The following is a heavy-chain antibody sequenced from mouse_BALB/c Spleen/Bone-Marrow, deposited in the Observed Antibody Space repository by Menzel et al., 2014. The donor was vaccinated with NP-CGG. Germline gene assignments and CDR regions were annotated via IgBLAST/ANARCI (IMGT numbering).Heavy chain of an antibody. CDR2: IWGDGST. Sequence: QVQLQQSGPGLVAPSQSLSITCTASGFSLTSNGVSWIRQPPGKGLEWLGVIWGDGSTKYHSALISRLSFTKDNSKSRVFLKLNSLHTDDTATYYCAKPEDGYAMDYWGQGTSVTVSS. CDR3: AKPEDGYAMDY. D-gene: IGHD2-3*01. CDR1: GFSLTSNG. V-gene: IGHV2-3*01. J-gene: IGHJ4*01.